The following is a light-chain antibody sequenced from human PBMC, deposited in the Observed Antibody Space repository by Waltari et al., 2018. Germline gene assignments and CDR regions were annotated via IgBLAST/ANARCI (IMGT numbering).Light chain of an antibody. J-gene: IGKJ1*01. CDR3: QQYNSFFRT. V-gene: IGKV1-5*01. Sequence: DIQMTQTPSTLSVSVWARVTITCRDSQSLSGWWAWYQHKPGKAPKLLTFDASKLESGVPSRFSGSGFGTEFALTISGLQPDDFATYFCQQYNSFFRTFGQGTKVEIK. CDR2: DAS. CDR1: QSLSGW.